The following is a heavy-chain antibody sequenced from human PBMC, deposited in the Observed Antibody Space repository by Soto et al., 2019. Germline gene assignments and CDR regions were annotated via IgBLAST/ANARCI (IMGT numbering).Heavy chain of an antibody. CDR3: ARRVYDGSPFYYVDY. CDR2: ASYTGTT. D-gene: IGHD3-22*01. V-gene: IGHV4-39*01. J-gene: IGHJ4*02. Sequence: QLQLQESGPGLVKPSETLSLTCTVSGASVSSGSYLWGWIRQPPGKGLEWIGSASYTGTTYLTPSLKSRVSISVDTSHNQFSLNLSSLTAADTAVYYRARRVYDGSPFYYVDYCGQGILVTVSS. CDR1: GASVSSGSYL.